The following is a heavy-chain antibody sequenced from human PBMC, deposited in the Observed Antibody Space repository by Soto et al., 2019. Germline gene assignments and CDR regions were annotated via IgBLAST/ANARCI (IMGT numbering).Heavy chain of an antibody. CDR3: ARDRSYGSGSSELDF. D-gene: IGHD3-10*01. Sequence: GGSLRLSCAASGFTFSSYAMSWVRQAPGKGLEWVSAISGSGGSTYYADSVKGRFTISRDNSKNTLYLQMNSLRAEDTAVYYCARDRSYGSGSSELDFWGQGTLVTVSS. V-gene: IGHV3-23*01. CDR1: GFTFSSYA. CDR2: ISGSGGST. J-gene: IGHJ4*02.